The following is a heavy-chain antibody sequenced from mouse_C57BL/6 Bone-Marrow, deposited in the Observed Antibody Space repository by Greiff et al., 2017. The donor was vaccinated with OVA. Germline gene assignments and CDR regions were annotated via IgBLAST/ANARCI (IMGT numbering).Heavy chain of an antibody. CDR3: ARHGWLLPYWYFDV. J-gene: IGHJ1*03. V-gene: IGHV5-12*01. CDR1: GFTFSDYY. Sequence: DVMLVESGGGLVQPGGSLKLSCAASGFTFSDYYMYWVRQTPEKRLEWVAYISNGGGSTYYPDTVKGRFTISRDNAKNTLYLQMSRLKSEDTAMYYCARHGWLLPYWYFDVWGTGTTVTVSS. D-gene: IGHD2-3*01. CDR2: ISNGGGST.